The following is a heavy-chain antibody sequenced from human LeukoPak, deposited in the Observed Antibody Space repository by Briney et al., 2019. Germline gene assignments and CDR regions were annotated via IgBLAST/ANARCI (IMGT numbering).Heavy chain of an antibody. CDR1: GFTFGDYA. V-gene: IGHV3-49*04. D-gene: IGHD1-1*01. CDR3: TTFQYTVAFGIDV. Sequence: GGSLRLSCAASGFTFGDYAMSWVRQAPGKGLEWVGFIRSKAYGGTTEYAASVKGRFTISRDDSKSIAYLQMNSLKTEDTAVYYCTTFQYTVAFGIDVWGKGTTVTVSS. CDR2: IRSKAYGGTT. J-gene: IGHJ6*04.